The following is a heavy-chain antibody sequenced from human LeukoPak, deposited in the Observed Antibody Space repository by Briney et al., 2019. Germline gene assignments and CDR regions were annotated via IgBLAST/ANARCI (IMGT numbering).Heavy chain of an antibody. Sequence: NTSETLSLTCAVSSDSISSGSYCWGWIRQAPGKGLEWIGDIYYTGVTAYNPSLKSRVAISIDTSKNQFSLNLNSVAAADTAVYYCGRRRYGSGNTDSWGQGTLVTVSS. J-gene: IGHJ4*02. V-gene: IGHV4-39*01. CDR2: IYYTGVT. CDR3: GRRRYGSGNTDS. D-gene: IGHD3-10*01. CDR1: SDSISSGSYC.